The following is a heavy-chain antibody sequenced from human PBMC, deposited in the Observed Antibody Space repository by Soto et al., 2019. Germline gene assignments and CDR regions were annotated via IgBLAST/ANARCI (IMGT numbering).Heavy chain of an antibody. V-gene: IGHV4-59*08. Sequence: QVQLQESGPGLVKPSETLSLTCTVSGGSISSHYWTWIRQPPGKGLEWIGYIYYSGNTNYNPSLKRRVTISVDTSKNQFSLKLSSVTAADTAVYYCARQMGTTVTTRVFDYWGQGTLVTVSS. J-gene: IGHJ4*02. CDR3: ARQMGTTVTTRVFDY. CDR1: GGSISSHY. D-gene: IGHD4-17*01. CDR2: IYYSGNT.